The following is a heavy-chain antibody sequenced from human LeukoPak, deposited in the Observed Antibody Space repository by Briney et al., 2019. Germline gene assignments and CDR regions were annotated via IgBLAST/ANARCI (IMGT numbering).Heavy chain of an antibody. CDR1: GGSISSYY. D-gene: IGHD6-25*01. V-gene: IGHV4-59*08. CDR3: ARGRLPIDY. J-gene: IGHJ4*02. CDR2: IYYSGST. Sequence: SETLSLTCTVAGGSISSYYWSWIRQPPGKGLEWIGYIYYSGSTSYNPSLKSRVTISVDTSKNQFSLKLTSVTAADTAVYYCARGRLPIDYWGQGTLVSVSS.